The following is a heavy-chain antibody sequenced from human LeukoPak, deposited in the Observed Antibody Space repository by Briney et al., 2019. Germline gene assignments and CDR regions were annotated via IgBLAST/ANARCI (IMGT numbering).Heavy chain of an antibody. V-gene: IGHV3-48*01. CDR3: ARDSAAAGTWWFDP. D-gene: IGHD6-13*01. CDR2: ISSSSSTI. J-gene: IGHJ5*02. Sequence: GGSLRLSCAASGFTFSSYSMNWVRQAPGKGLEWVSYISSSSSTIYCADSVKGRFTISRDNAKNSLYLQMNSLRAEDTAVYYCARDSAAAGTWWFDPWGQGTLVTVSS. CDR1: GFTFSSYS.